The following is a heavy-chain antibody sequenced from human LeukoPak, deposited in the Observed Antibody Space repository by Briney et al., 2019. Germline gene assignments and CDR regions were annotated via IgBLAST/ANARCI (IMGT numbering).Heavy chain of an antibody. D-gene: IGHD6-13*01. Sequence: GGSLRLSCAASGFTFSTFWMHWVRQATGKGLEWVSAIGTAGDTYYPGSVKGRFTISRENAKNSLYLQMNSLRAEDTAVYFCARDLSPGYSSNWYDYWGQGTLVTVSS. CDR2: IGTAGDT. J-gene: IGHJ5*01. CDR3: ARDLSPGYSSNWYDY. V-gene: IGHV3-13*01. CDR1: GFTFSTFW.